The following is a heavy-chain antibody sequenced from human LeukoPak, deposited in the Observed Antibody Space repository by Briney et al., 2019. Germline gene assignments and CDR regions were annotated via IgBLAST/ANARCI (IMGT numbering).Heavy chain of an antibody. CDR2: IYSGGST. J-gene: IGHJ4*02. V-gene: IGHV3-53*01. Sequence: PGGSLRLSCAASGFTVSSDYMSWVRQAPGKGLEWVSVIYSGGSTYYADSVKGRFTISRDNSKNTLYLQMNSLRAEDTAVYYCARDAYCGGDCYFLFSEWGQGPLVTVSS. CDR3: ARDAYCGGDCYFLFSE. CDR1: GFTVSSDY. D-gene: IGHD2-21*02.